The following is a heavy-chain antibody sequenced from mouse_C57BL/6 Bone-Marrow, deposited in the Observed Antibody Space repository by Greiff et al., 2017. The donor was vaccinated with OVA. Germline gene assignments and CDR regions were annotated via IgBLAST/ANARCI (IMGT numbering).Heavy chain of an antibody. CDR3: ARSRRAMDY. J-gene: IGHJ4*01. CDR2: IYPGSGNT. CDR1: GYTFTDYY. V-gene: IGHV1-76*01. Sequence: LVESGAELVRPGASVKLSCKASGYTFTDYYINWVKQRPGQGLEWIARIYPGSGNTYYNEKFKGKATLTAEKSSSTAYMQLSSLTSEDSAVYFCARSRRAMDYWGQGTSVTVSS.